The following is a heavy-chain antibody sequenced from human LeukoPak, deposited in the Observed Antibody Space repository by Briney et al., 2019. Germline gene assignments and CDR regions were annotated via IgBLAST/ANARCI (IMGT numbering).Heavy chain of an antibody. CDR2: IYSGGST. J-gene: IGHJ1*01. D-gene: IGHD2-15*01. CDR1: EFADGYNY. V-gene: IGHV3-53*01. CDR3: GCRGGSGALRH. Sequence: GGSLRLSCVASEFADGYNYMSWVRQAPGKGLEWITFIYSGGSTHYADSVRGRFTISRDNSKNTLYLQMNNLRAEDTAMYYCGCRGGSGALRHWGQGTLVTVSS.